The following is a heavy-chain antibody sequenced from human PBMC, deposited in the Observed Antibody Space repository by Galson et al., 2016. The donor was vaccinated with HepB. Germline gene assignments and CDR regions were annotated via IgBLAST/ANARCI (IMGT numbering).Heavy chain of an antibody. Sequence: SVKVSCKASGGTSSSYAINWMRQAPGQGLEWMGGIIPMFGRANYAQRFQGKVTITADESTGTAYMEMSSLRSDDTAVYYCARVDYYGPGTHYYFDYWGQGTLVTVSS. CDR1: GGTSSSYA. CDR3: ARVDYYGPGTHYYFDY. J-gene: IGHJ4*02. CDR2: IIPMFGRA. V-gene: IGHV1-69*13. D-gene: IGHD3-10*01.